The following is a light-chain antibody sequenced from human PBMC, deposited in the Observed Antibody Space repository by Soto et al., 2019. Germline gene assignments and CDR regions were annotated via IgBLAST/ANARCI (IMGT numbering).Light chain of an antibody. Sequence: QSALTQPASVSGSPGQSITISCTGPSSDLGGYNYVSWYQQHPGKAPKLMIYEVSNRPSGVSNRFSGSKSGITASLTISGLQAEDEADYYCSSYTSSSTPVVFGGGTKLTVL. CDR2: EVS. CDR1: SSDLGGYNY. CDR3: SSYTSSSTPVV. V-gene: IGLV2-14*01. J-gene: IGLJ2*01.